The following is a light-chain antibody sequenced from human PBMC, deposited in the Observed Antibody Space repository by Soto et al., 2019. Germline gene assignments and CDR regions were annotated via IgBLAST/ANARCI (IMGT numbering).Light chain of an antibody. CDR1: SGHSNYA. J-gene: IGLJ2*01. Sequence: VLTQSPSASASLGASVKLTCTLSSGHSNYAIAWHQQQSEKGPRYLMKLNSDGSHSKGDGIPDRFSGSSSGAERHLTISSLQSEDEADYYCQTWGSGIVVFGGGTKVTVL. V-gene: IGLV4-69*01. CDR3: QTWGSGIVV. CDR2: LNSDGSH.